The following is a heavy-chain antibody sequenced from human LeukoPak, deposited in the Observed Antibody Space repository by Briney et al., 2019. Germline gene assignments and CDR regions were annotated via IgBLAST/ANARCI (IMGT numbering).Heavy chain of an antibody. D-gene: IGHD6-19*01. CDR3: ARVSSLITVAGTFDY. J-gene: IGHJ4*02. CDR2: IKQDGSEK. CDR1: GFTFSSYW. Sequence: GGSLRLSCAASGFTFSSYWMSWVRQAPGKGLEWVANIKQDGSEKYYVDSVKGRFTISIDNAKNSLYLQMISLRAEDTAVYYCARVSSLITVAGTFDYWGQGTLVTVSS. V-gene: IGHV3-7*01.